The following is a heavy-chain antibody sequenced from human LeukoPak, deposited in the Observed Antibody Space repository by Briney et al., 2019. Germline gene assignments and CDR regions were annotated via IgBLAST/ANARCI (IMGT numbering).Heavy chain of an antibody. CDR1: GFTSGDYA. CDR2: IRSETHTGTT. D-gene: IGHD1-26*01. J-gene: IGHJ1*01. Sequence: PGGSLRLSCTASGFTSGDYAMSWVRQAPGKGLEWVGFIRSETHTGTTEYAASVKGRFTISRDDSKSIAYLQMNSLKTEDTAVYYCARYLAPWELLEYFQHWGQGTLVTVSP. CDR3: ARYLAPWELLEYFQH. V-gene: IGHV3-49*04.